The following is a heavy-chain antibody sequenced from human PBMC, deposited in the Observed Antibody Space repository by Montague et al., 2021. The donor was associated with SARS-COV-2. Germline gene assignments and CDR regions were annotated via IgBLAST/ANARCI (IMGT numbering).Heavy chain of an antibody. J-gene: IGHJ5*02. V-gene: IGHV3-48*03. CDR1: GFTFSSYE. CDR2: ISSSGSTI. CDR3: ARVPPRLRTISGVAPPWFDP. D-gene: IGHD3-3*01. Sequence: SLRLSCAASGFTFSSYEMNWVRQAPGKGLEWVSYISSSGSTIYYXDSVKGRFTISRDNAKNSLYLQMNSLRAEDTAVYYCARVPPRLRTISGVAPPWFDPWGQGTLVTVSS.